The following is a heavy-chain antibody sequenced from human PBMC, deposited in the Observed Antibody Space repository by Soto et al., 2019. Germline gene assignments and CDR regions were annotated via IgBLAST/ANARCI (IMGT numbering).Heavy chain of an antibody. V-gene: IGHV3-11*01. D-gene: IGHD2-15*01. Sequence: GGSLILSCAASGFTFSYYYMSWIRQAPGKGLEWVSYISSSGSTIYYADSVKGRFTISRDNAKNSLYLQMNSLRAEDTAVYYCARDHGLSSYAFDIWGQGTMVTVSS. J-gene: IGHJ3*02. CDR2: ISSSGSTI. CDR1: GFTFSYYY. CDR3: ARDHGLSSYAFDI.